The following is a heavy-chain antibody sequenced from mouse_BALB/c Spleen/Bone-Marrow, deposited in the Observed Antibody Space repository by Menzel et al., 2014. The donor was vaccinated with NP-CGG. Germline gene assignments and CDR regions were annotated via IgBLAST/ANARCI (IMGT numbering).Heavy chain of an antibody. CDR3: AREADYAMDY. CDR2: IDPANGNT. D-gene: IGHD6-1*01. V-gene: IGHV14-3*02. J-gene: IGHJ4*01. Sequence: EVKLMESGAELVKPGASVKLSCTASGFNIKDTYMHWVKQRPEQGLEWIGRIDPANGNTKYDPKFQGKATITADTSSNTAYLQLSSLTSEDTAVYYCAREADYAMDYWGQGTSVTVSS. CDR1: GFNIKDTY.